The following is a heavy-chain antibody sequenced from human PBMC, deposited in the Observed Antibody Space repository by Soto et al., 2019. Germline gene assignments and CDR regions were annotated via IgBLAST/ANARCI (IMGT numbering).Heavy chain of an antibody. Sequence: QVQLQQWGAGLLKPSETLSLTCAVYGGSFSGYYWSWIRQPPGKGLEWIGEINHSGSTNYNPSLKGRVTISVDTSKNQFSLKLSSVTAADTAVYYCARGRGYSYGYVREYYFDYWGQGTLVTVSS. V-gene: IGHV4-34*01. D-gene: IGHD5-18*01. CDR1: GGSFSGYY. CDR3: ARGRGYSYGYVREYYFDY. J-gene: IGHJ4*02. CDR2: INHSGST.